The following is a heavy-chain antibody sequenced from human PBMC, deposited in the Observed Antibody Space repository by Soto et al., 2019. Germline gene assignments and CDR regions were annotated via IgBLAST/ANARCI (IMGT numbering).Heavy chain of an antibody. D-gene: IGHD6-13*01. J-gene: IGHJ4*02. CDR1: GGTLKNSA. Sequence: ASVKVSCKASGGTLKNSAISWVRQAPGQGLEWMGGIIPVFGPALYTQKFQGRVTITADESTNTAFLDVSSLRSEDTAVYYCGRGGSWAKVDSWGPGTLVTVSS. V-gene: IGHV1-69*13. CDR2: IIPVFGPA. CDR3: GRGGSWAKVDS.